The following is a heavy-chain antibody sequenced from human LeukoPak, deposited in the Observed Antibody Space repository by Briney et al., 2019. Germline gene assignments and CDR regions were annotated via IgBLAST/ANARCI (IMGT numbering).Heavy chain of an antibody. D-gene: IGHD3-10*01. Sequence: ASVKVSCKASGGTFSDYAITWVRQAPGQGLEWMGGVVPIFVKAKYQQPFQGRVTRITDEYTTTGYMELSSLKSEDTAVYYCSRGRGVHGSFDIWGQGTMVTVSS. CDR2: VVPIFVKA. CDR1: GGTFSDYA. V-gene: IGHV1-69*05. J-gene: IGHJ3*02. CDR3: SRGRGVHGSFDI.